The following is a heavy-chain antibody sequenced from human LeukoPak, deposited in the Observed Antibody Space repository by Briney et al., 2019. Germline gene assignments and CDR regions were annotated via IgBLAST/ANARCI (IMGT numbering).Heavy chain of an antibody. CDR3: AKTRPLDSSSWSHGDY. V-gene: IGHV3-23*01. Sequence: GGSLRLSCAAPGFTFSSYAMSWVRQAPGKGLEWVSAISGSGDSTYYGDSVKGRFTISRDNSKNTLYLQMNSLRAEDTAVYYCAKTRPLDSSSWSHGDYWGQGTLVAVSS. CDR1: GFTFSSYA. J-gene: IGHJ4*02. CDR2: ISGSGDST. D-gene: IGHD6-13*01.